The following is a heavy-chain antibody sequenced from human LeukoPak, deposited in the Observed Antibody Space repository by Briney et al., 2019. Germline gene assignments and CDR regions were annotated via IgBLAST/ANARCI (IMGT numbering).Heavy chain of an antibody. V-gene: IGHV4-59*01. Sequence: SETLSLTCTVSGGSISSYYWSWIRQPPGKGLEWIGYIYYSGSTSYNPSLKSRVTISVDTSKKQFSLKLSSVTAADTAFYYCARYIVSYPHDAFDIWGQGTMATVSS. CDR3: ARYIVSYPHDAFDI. D-gene: IGHD1-26*01. CDR2: IYYSGST. J-gene: IGHJ3*02. CDR1: GGSISSYY.